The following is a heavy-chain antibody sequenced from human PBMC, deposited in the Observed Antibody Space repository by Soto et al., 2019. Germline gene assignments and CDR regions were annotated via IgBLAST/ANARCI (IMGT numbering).Heavy chain of an antibody. V-gene: IGHV3-9*01. D-gene: IGHD3-10*01. CDR2: ISWNSGSI. CDR1: GFTFDDYA. CDR3: AKDILASGRGLAWAFDI. J-gene: IGHJ3*02. Sequence: GGSLRLSCAASGFTFDDYAMHWVRQAPGKGLEWVSGISWNSGSIGYEDSVKGRFTIPRDNAKNSLYLQMNSLRAEDTALYYCAKDILASGRGLAWAFDIWGQGTMVTVSS.